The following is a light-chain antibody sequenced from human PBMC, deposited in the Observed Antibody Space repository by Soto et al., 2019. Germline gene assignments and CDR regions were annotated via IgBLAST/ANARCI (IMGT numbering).Light chain of an antibody. Sequence: EVVMTQSPATLSVSPGESATLSCGASQRVGSNLAWYQQKPGQAPRLLIYDASTRATGIPARFTGSGSGTEFTLTISSLQSEDFAVYYCQQYNNWPPYTFGQGTKVDIK. CDR1: QRVGSN. CDR3: QQYNNWPPYT. V-gene: IGKV3-15*01. J-gene: IGKJ2*01. CDR2: DAS.